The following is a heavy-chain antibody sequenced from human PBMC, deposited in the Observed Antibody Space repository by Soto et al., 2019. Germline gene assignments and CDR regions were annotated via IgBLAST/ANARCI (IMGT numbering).Heavy chain of an antibody. CDR1: GYSFTTSW. CDR2: IFPSDSDT. Sequence: PGESLKISCKASGYSFTTSWIGWVRQMPGKGLEWMGIIFPSDSDTRYSPSFQGQVTISVDKSISTACLQWSSLKASDTAMYYCARRPGSWFDPWGQGALVTVSS. CDR3: ARRPGSWFDP. J-gene: IGHJ5*02. V-gene: IGHV5-51*01. D-gene: IGHD3-10*01.